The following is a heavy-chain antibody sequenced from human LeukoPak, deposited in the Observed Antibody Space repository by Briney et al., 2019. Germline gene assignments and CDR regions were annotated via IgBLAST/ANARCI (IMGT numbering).Heavy chain of an antibody. Sequence: GGSLRLSCAASGFTFSGSDMHWVRQASGKGLEWVGRIRSKGNSYATIYAASVKGRFTISRDDSMNTAYLQMDSLKTEDTAVYYCTRPMWELPYYWGQGTLVTVSS. CDR3: TRPMWELPYY. D-gene: IGHD1-26*01. V-gene: IGHV3-73*01. CDR1: GFTFSGSD. J-gene: IGHJ4*02. CDR2: IRSKGNSYAT.